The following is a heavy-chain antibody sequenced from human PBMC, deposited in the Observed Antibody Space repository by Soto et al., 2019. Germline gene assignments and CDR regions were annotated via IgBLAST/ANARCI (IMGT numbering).Heavy chain of an antibody. CDR2: VKSDGSTT. V-gene: IGHV3-74*01. D-gene: IGHD3-3*01. Sequence: EVQLVESGGGLVQPGGSLRLSCAASGFTFSSYWMHWVRQVPGKGLGWVSGVKSDGSTTSYADSVKGRFTISRDNAKNTLYLQMNSLRAEDTAVYYCVRDYDFWGQGTLVTVSS. CDR3: VRDYDF. CDR1: GFTFSSYW. J-gene: IGHJ4*02.